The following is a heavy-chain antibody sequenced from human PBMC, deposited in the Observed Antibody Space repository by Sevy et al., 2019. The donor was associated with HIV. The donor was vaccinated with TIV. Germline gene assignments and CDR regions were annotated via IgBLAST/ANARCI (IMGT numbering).Heavy chain of an antibody. V-gene: IGHV3-7*01. J-gene: IGHJ3*01. CDR2: IKQDGSGK. D-gene: IGHD3-10*01. CDR3: ARDLDYNDPADSYYAAFDL. Sequence: GGSLRLSCVASGFTFSNYWMTWVRQAPGKGLEWVANIKQDGSGKSYLDSVKGRFTISKDSVKSSLFLHMSSLRVEDTAMYYCARDLDYNDPADSYYAAFDLWGQGTMVTVSS. CDR1: GFTFSNYW.